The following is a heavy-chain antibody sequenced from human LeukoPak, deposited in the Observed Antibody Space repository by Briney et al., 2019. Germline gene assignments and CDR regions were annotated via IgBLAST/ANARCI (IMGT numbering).Heavy chain of an antibody. D-gene: IGHD3-3*01. CDR1: GGSISSSAYH. J-gene: IGHJ3*02. Sequence: SETLSLTCTVSGGSISSSAYHWGWIRQPPGKGLEWIGSIHYSGSTYYNPSLKSRVTISVDTSKNQFSLKLSSVTAADTAVYYCARVTKRGSGAFDIWGQGTMVTVSS. CDR2: IHYSGST. V-gene: IGHV4-39*01. CDR3: ARVTKRGSGAFDI.